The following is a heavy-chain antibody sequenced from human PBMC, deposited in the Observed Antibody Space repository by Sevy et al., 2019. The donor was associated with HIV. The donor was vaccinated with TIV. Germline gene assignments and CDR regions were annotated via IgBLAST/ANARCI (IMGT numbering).Heavy chain of an antibody. CDR2: ISSSGSTI. J-gene: IGHJ3*02. V-gene: IGHV3-11*01. Sequence: GGSLRLSCAASGFTFSDYYMSWIRQAPGKGLEWVSYISSSGSTIYYADSVKGRFTIPRDNAKNSLYLHMNSLRAEDTAVYYCARDCSSTSCNDAFDIWGQGTMVTVSS. CDR3: ARDCSSTSCNDAFDI. D-gene: IGHD2-2*01. CDR1: GFTFSDYY.